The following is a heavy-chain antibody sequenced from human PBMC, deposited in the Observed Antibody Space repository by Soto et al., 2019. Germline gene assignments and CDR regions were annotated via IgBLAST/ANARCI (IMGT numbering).Heavy chain of an antibody. CDR1: GGTFVSDA. CDR2: IIPIFGTA. J-gene: IGHJ4*02. D-gene: IGHD1-26*01. CDR3: AGSYHLITYDYFDY. Sequence: GASVKGSCKASGGTFVSDAIRWVRQAPGQGLEWMGGIIPIFGTANYAQKFQGRVTIPADESTSTAYMELSSLRSEDTAVYYCAGSYHLITYDYFDYWGQGTLVTVSS. V-gene: IGHV1-69*13.